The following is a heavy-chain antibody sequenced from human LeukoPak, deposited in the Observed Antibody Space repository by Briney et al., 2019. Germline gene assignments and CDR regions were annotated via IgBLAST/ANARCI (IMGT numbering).Heavy chain of an antibody. Sequence: PSETLSLTCTVSGGSISSSSYYWGWIRQPPGKGLEWIGSIYYSGSTYYNPSLKSRVTISVDTSKNQFSLKLSSVTAADTAVYYCARGMRYYSSTSCYAWSIDPWGQGTLVTVSS. V-gene: IGHV4-39*01. D-gene: IGHD2-2*01. J-gene: IGHJ5*02. CDR1: GGSISSSSYY. CDR2: IYYSGST. CDR3: ARGMRYYSSTSCYAWSIDP.